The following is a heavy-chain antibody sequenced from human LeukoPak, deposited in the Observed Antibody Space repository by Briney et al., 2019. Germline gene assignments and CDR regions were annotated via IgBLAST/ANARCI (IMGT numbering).Heavy chain of an antibody. Sequence: GASVKVSCKASGYTFTSYGISWVRQAPGQGLEWMGWISAYNGNTNYAQKLQGRVTMTTDTSTSAAYMELSRLRHDDTAVYYCARDVSPTYVFFDYWGQGTLATVSS. CDR2: ISAYNGNT. D-gene: IGHD3-16*01. V-gene: IGHV1-18*01. CDR3: ARDVSPTYVFFDY. CDR1: GYTFTSYG. J-gene: IGHJ4*02.